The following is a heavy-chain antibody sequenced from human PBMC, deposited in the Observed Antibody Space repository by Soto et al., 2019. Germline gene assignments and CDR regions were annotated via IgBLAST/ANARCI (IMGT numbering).Heavy chain of an antibody. CDR1: GFPFSTSP. V-gene: IGHV3-23*01. J-gene: IGHJ4*02. D-gene: IGHD2-2*01. Sequence: GGPLRLSCTASGFPFSTSPMTWVRQAPGQGLEWVSSISGTTSNTYYADSVKGRFTISRDNSRNTLYLQMNSLRAVDAAVYRRGQVIVVASIGYGGQGTLVTVSS. CDR3: GQVIVVASIGY. CDR2: ISGTTSNT.